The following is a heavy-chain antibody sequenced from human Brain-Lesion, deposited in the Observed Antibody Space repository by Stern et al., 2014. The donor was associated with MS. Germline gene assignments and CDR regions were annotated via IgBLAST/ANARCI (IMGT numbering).Heavy chain of an antibody. J-gene: IGHJ6*02. CDR1: GYIFTGYY. V-gene: IGHV1-2*02. D-gene: IGHD3-3*01. Sequence: VQLVESGAEVKKPGASVKVSCKTSGYIFTGYYIHWVRQAPGQGLEWMAWLNPNTGGTKYAQKFQGRVNMSRDTSISTAYVELSSLTSDDTAVYYCARDQRGITIFGVVTDYYYLGMDVWGQGTTVTVSS. CDR2: LNPNTGGT. CDR3: ARDQRGITIFGVVTDYYYLGMDV.